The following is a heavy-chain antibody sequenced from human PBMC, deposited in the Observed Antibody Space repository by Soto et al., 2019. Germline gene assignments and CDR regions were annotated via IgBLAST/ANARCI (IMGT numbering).Heavy chain of an antibody. V-gene: IGHV4-31*01. J-gene: IGHJ5*02. CDR1: GGSISSGGYY. Sequence: QVQLQESGPGLVKPSQTLSLTCTVSGGSISSGGYYWSWIRQHPGKGLEWIGYIYYSGSTYYKPCRKRPVALAVDTSKIQFSPKPSSVTAADTAVYYCARSVFPWGRGTLVTVSS. CDR2: IYYSGST. CDR3: ARSVFP.